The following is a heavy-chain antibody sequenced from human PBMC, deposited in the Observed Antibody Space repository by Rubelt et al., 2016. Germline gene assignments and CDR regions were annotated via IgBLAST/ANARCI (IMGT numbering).Heavy chain of an antibody. V-gene: IGHV1-46*01. CDR2: INPSGGAR. D-gene: IGHD2-15*01. J-gene: IGHJ3*01. Sequence: QVLLVQSGAEVRKPGASVKISCKASGYSFTSQYIHWVRHAPGQGLEWVGRINPSGGARTYAQNFQDRVFMTRDTSTNTGYLEVSSLRVDDRAVYYCARNRLLRDPFDVWGQGTEISVSS. CDR3: ARNRLLRDPFDV. CDR1: GYSFTSQY.